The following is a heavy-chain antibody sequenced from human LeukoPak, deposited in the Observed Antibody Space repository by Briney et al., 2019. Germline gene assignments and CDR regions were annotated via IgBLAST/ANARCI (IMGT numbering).Heavy chain of an antibody. Sequence: PGGSLRLSCAVFGFNFSTHAMSWVRQAPGKGLEWVSRIDTHGSSTSYADSVKGLFTISRDNAKSTLYLQMNSLRVDDTAVYYCAKAEGDYGDYLDYWGQGTLVTVSS. CDR2: IDTHGSST. D-gene: IGHD4-17*01. CDR1: GFNFSTHA. CDR3: AKAEGDYGDYLDY. J-gene: IGHJ4*02. V-gene: IGHV3-74*01.